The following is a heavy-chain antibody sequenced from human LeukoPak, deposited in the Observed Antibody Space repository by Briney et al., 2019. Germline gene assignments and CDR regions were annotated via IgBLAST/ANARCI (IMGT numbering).Heavy chain of an antibody. J-gene: IGHJ3*02. CDR1: GGSISSYY. CDR3: AVPYDSSGYHAFDI. Sequence: SETLSLTCTVSGGSISSYYWSWIRQPAGKGLEWIERIYTSGSTNYNPSLKSRVTMSVDTSKNQFSLKLSSVTAADTAVYYCAVPYDSSGYHAFDIWGQGTMVTVSS. CDR2: IYTSGST. D-gene: IGHD3-22*01. V-gene: IGHV4-4*07.